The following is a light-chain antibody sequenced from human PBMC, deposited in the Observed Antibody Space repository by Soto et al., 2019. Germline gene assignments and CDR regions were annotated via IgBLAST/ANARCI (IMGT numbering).Light chain of an antibody. CDR2: GAS. V-gene: IGKV3-15*01. CDR3: QQYNTWPPWAF. Sequence: EIVMTQSPATLSVSPGERATLSCRASQSVSSNLAWYQQKPGQAPRLLIYGASTRATGIPARFSGSGSGTEFTLTISSLQSEDFAVYYCQQYNTWPPWAFFGPGTKVDIK. J-gene: IGKJ3*01. CDR1: QSVSSN.